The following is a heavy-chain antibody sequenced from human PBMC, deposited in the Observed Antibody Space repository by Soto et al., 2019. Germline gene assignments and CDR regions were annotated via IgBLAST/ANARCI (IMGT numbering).Heavy chain of an antibody. CDR1: GYTFTSYG. J-gene: IGHJ5*02. CDR2: ISAYNGNT. Sequence: QVQLVQSGAEVKKPGASVKVSCKASGYTFTSYGISWVRQAPGQGLEWMGWISAYNGNTNYAQKLQGRVTMTTDTSTSTAYMELRSRRSDDTAVYYSAGDRRLRYLDWLVNWFDPWGQGTLVTVSS. V-gene: IGHV1-18*01. D-gene: IGHD3-9*01. CDR3: AGDRRLRYLDWLVNWFDP.